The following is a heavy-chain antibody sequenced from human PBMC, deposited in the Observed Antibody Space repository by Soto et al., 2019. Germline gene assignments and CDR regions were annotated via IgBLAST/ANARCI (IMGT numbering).Heavy chain of an antibody. CDR1: GSIFRGYG. D-gene: IGHD2-15*01. V-gene: IGHV3-33*01. CDR3: AREGVGATAFWGYLDY. Sequence: QVLLVESGGGVVQPGRSLRLSCAASGSIFRGYGMHWVRQAPGKGLEWVAVIRFDGSNIKYADFVMGRFTISRDNSKNTLYLEMNSLRVEDTAVYYCAREGVGATAFWGYLDYWGQGTLVTVSS. J-gene: IGHJ4*02. CDR2: IRFDGSNI.